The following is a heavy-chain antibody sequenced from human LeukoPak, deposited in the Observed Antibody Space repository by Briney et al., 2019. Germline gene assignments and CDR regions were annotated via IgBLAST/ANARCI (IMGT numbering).Heavy chain of an antibody. CDR1: GFTVSSNY. J-gene: IGHJ4*02. CDR2: IYSGGTT. CDR3: ARVGILTGFGYDY. D-gene: IGHD3-9*01. V-gene: IGHV3-53*01. Sequence: GGSLRLSCAASGFTVSSNYMSWVRQAPGKGLEWVSVIYSGGTTYYADSVKGRFTISRDISKSTLYLQMNSLRAEDTAVYYCARVGILTGFGYDYWGQGTLVTVSS.